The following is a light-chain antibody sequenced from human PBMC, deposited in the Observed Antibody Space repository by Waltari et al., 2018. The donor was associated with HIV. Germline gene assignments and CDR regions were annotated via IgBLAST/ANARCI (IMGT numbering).Light chain of an antibody. V-gene: IGLV4-69*01. CDR1: SGHSSYA. CDR3: QTWATGIQV. J-gene: IGLJ3*02. Sequence: QLVLTQSPSASASLGASVKLPCTLSSGHSSYAIAWHQKQAEKGPRYLMKVNSDGSHNKGDGIPDRFSGSSSGAERYLTISSLQSEDEADYYCQTWATGIQVFGGGTKLTVL. CDR2: VNSDGSH.